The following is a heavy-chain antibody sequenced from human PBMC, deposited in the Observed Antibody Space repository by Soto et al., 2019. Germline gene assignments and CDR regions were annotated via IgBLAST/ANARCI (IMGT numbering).Heavy chain of an antibody. Sequence: ASVKVSCKASGYTFTSYGISWVRQAPGQGLEWMGWISAYNGNTNYAQTLQGRVTMTTDTSTSTAYMALRSLRSDDTAVYYCGRYTGVPLMAFDIWGQGTMVTVSS. CDR2: ISAYNGNT. V-gene: IGHV1-18*01. CDR1: GYTFTSYG. D-gene: IGHD7-27*01. CDR3: GRYTGVPLMAFDI. J-gene: IGHJ3*02.